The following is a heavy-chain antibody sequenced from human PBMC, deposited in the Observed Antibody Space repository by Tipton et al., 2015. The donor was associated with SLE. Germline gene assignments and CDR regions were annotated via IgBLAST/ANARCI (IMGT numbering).Heavy chain of an antibody. J-gene: IGHJ4*02. D-gene: IGHD6-13*01. CDR3: ARWWGIASAGTSDY. Sequence: GSLRLSCAASGFTVSSNYMSWVRQAPGKGREWVSVIYSGGSTYYADSVKGRFTISRDNSKNTLYLQRNSLRAEDTAVYYCARWWGIASAGTSDYWGQGPLVTLSS. V-gene: IGHV3-66*02. CDR2: IYSGGST. CDR1: GFTVSSNY.